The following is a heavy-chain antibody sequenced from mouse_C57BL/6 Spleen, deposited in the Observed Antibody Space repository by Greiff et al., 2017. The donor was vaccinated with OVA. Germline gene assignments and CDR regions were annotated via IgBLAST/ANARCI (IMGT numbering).Heavy chain of an antibody. Sequence: EVQLVESGGGLVQPKGSLKLSCAASGFTFNTYAMHWVRQAPGKGLEWVARIRSKSSNYATNYADSVKDRFTISRDDSQSMLYLQMNNLKTEDTAMYYCVRDDYGSPYWYFDVWGTGTTVTVSS. CDR1: GFTFNTYA. J-gene: IGHJ1*03. V-gene: IGHV10-3*01. CDR3: VRDDYGSPYWYFDV. CDR2: IRSKSSNYAT. D-gene: IGHD1-1*01.